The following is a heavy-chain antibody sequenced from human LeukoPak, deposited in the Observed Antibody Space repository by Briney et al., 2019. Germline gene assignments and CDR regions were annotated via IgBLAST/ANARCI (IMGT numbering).Heavy chain of an antibody. D-gene: IGHD3-10*01. CDR2: IYTSGST. V-gene: IGHV4-61*02. CDR1: GGSISSGSYY. Sequence: SQTLSLTCTVSGGSISSGSYYWSWIRQPAGKGLEWIGRIYTSGSTNYNPSLKSRVTISVDTSKNQFSLKLSSVTAADTAVYYCARGGTMVRGVINYWGQGTLVTVSS. J-gene: IGHJ4*02. CDR3: ARGGTMVRGVINY.